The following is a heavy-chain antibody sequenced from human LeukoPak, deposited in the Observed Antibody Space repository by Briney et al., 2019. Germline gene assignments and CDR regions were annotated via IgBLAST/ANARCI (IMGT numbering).Heavy chain of an antibody. J-gene: IGHJ4*02. D-gene: IGHD3-10*01. V-gene: IGHV1-18*01. Sequence: ASVKVSCKASGYTFTSYDINWVRQAPGQGLEWMGWISAYNGNTNYAQKLQGRVTMTTDTSTSTAYMELRSLRSDDTAVYYCARDYGSGSGGPPTDYWGQGTLVTVSS. CDR2: ISAYNGNT. CDR3: ARDYGSGSGGPPTDY. CDR1: GYTFTSYD.